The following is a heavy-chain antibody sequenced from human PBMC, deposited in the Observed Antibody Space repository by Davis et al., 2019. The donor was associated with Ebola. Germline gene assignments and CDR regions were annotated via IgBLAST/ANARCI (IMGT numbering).Heavy chain of an antibody. D-gene: IGHD3-3*01. Sequence: SVKVSCKASGGTFSSYAISWVRQAPGQGLEWMGGIIPILGIANYAQKFQGRVTITADKSTSTAYMELSRRRSDDTAVYYCARVRYDFWSGSNYYFDYWGQGTLVTVSS. J-gene: IGHJ4*02. CDR2: IIPILGIA. V-gene: IGHV1-69*10. CDR1: GGTFSSYA. CDR3: ARVRYDFWSGSNYYFDY.